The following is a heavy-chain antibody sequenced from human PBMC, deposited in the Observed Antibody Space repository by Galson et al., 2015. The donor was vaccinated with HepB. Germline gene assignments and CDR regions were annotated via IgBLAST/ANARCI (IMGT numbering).Heavy chain of an antibody. CDR1: GFTFSSYA. CDR3: AKDLYWLLAYYGSGIDY. CDR2: ISGSGGST. D-gene: IGHD3-10*01. V-gene: IGHV3-23*01. Sequence: SLRLSCAASGFTFSSYAMSWVRQAPGKGLEWVSAISGSGGSTYYADSVKGRFTISRDNSKNTLYLQMNSLRAEDTAVYYCAKDLYWLLAYYGSGIDYWGQGTLVTVSS. J-gene: IGHJ4*02.